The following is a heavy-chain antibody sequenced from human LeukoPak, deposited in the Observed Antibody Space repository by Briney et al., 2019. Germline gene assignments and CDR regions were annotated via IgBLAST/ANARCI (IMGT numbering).Heavy chain of an antibody. V-gene: IGHV4-34*01. CDR1: GGSFSGYY. J-gene: IGHJ6*03. D-gene: IGHD5-12*01. CDR3: ARGLRLQYYYYYYMDV. CDR2: INHSGST. Sequence: SETLSLLCAVYGGSFSGYYWRWIRPPPAKGLEWIGEINHSGSTHYHPSLKSRVTISVDTSKNQVSLKLSSVTAADTAVYYCARGLRLQYYYYYYMDVWGKGTTVTVSS.